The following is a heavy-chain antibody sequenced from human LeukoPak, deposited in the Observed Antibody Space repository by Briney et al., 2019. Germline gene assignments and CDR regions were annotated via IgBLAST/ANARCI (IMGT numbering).Heavy chain of an antibody. CDR1: GYTFTGYY. CDR2: INPNSGGT. CDR3: AREINTAMVNLDY. V-gene: IGHV1-2*02. J-gene: IGHJ4*02. D-gene: IGHD5-18*01. Sequence: ASVKVSCKASGYTFTGYYMHWVRQAPGQGLEWMGWINPNSGGTNYAQKFQDRVTMTRDTSISTAYMELSRLRSDDTAVYYCAREINTAMVNLDYWGQGTLVTVSS.